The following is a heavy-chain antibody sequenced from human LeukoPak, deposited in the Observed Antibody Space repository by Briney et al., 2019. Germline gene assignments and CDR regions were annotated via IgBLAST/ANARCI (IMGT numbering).Heavy chain of an antibody. D-gene: IGHD6-19*01. J-gene: IGHJ4*02. Sequence: GGSLRLSCAASGFTFSSYWMSWVRQAPGKGLEWVANIKQDGSEKYYVDSVKGRFTISRDNAKNSLYLQMNSLRAEDTAVYYCARPKVSSGWYYFDYWGQGTLVTVSS. V-gene: IGHV3-7*01. CDR1: GFTFSSYW. CDR2: IKQDGSEK. CDR3: ARPKVSSGWYYFDY.